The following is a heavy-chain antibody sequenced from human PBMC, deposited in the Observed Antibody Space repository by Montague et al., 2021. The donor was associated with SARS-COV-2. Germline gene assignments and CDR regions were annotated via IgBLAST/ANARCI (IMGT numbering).Heavy chain of an antibody. D-gene: IGHD6-19*01. CDR2: ISTSGST. CDR1: GGSISSGSYY. CDR3: ARDIAVAGLFDY. V-gene: IGHV4-61*02. J-gene: IGHJ4*02. Sequence: TLSLTCTVSGGSISSGSYYWSWIRQPAGKGLEWIGRISTSGSTNYNPSLKSRVTISVDTSKNQFSLKLGSVTAADTAVYYCARDIAVAGLFDYWGQGTLVTVSS.